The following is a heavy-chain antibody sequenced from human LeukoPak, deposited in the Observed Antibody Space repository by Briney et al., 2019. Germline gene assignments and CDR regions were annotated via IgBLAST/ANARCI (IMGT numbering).Heavy chain of an antibody. J-gene: IGHJ5*02. D-gene: IGHD3-10*01. CDR2: IYYSGST. Sequence: SETLSLTCTVSGGSISSGDYYRSWIRQPPGKGLEWIGYIYYSGSTYYNPSLKSRVTISVDTSKNQFSLKLSSVTAADTAVYYCARDYYGSGSYYPNWFDPWGQGTLVTVSS. V-gene: IGHV4-30-4*01. CDR3: ARDYYGSGSYYPNWFDP. CDR1: GGSISSGDYY.